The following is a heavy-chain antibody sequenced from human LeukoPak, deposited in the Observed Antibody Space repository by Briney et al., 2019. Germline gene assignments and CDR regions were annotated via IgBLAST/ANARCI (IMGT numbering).Heavy chain of an antibody. CDR2: INHSGST. Sequence: SETLSLTCAVYGGSFSAYYWSWIRQPPGKGLEWIGEINHSGSTNYNPSLKSRVTILLDTSKNQFSLNLNSVTAADTAIYYCARMFEYWGQGTLVTVSS. CDR1: GGSFSAYY. V-gene: IGHV4-34*01. J-gene: IGHJ4*02. CDR3: ARMFEY.